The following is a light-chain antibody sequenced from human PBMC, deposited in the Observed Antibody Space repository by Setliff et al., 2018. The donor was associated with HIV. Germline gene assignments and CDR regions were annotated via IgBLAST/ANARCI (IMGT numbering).Light chain of an antibody. Sequence: QSALTHPASVSGSPGQAITVSCTGTSSDVVGHNYVPWYQQHPGKVPKRLIYDVSNRPSGGSDRFSGSKSGNTASLTISGLEADDEADYYCNSYTTNNTHVFGGGSKGTV. V-gene: IGLV2-14*03. J-gene: IGLJ2*01. CDR1: SSDVVGHNY. CDR2: DVS. CDR3: NSYTTNNTHV.